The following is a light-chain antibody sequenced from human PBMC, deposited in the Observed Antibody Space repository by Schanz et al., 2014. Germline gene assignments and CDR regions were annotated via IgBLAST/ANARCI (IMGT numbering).Light chain of an antibody. J-gene: IGKJ4*01. Sequence: DIQMTQSPSSVSASVGDTVTITCRASQDINKWLAWYQQKPGQAPKLLIYAASTLQSGVPSRFSGSGSGTDFTLTISSLQPEDFATYYCQQSYSTPRTFGGGTKVEIK. CDR3: QQSYSTPRT. CDR1: QDINKW. CDR2: AAS. V-gene: IGKV1-12*01.